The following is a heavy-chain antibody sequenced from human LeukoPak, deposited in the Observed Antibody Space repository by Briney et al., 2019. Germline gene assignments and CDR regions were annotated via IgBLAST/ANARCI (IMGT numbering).Heavy chain of an antibody. CDR3: ARCSYYAFWSGQAHFDY. V-gene: IGHV6-1*01. J-gene: IGHJ4*02. D-gene: IGHD3-3*01. Sequence: SQTLSLTCAISGDSVSSNCAAWNWIRQSPSRGLEWLGRTYYRSKWYNDYAVSVKSRITINPDTSKNQFSLQLNSVTPEDTAVYYCARCSYYAFWSGQAHFDYWGQGTLVTVSS. CDR2: TYYRSKWYN. CDR1: GDSVSSNCAA.